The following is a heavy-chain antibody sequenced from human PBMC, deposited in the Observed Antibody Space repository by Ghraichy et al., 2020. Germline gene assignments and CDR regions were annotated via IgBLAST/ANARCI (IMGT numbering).Heavy chain of an antibody. CDR3: ARDGRRHSSSWYNWFDP. CDR2: IIPIFGTA. J-gene: IGHJ5*02. CDR1: GGTFSSYA. Sequence: SVKVSCKASGGTFSSYAISWVRQAPGQGLEWMGGIIPIFGTANYAQKFQGRVTITADESTSTAYMELSSLRSEDTAVYYCARDGRRHSSSWYNWFDPWGQGTLVTVSS. D-gene: IGHD6-13*01. V-gene: IGHV1-69*13.